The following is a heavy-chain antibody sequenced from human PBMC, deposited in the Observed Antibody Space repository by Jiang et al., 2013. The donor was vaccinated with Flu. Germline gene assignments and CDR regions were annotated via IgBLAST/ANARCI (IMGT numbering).Heavy chain of an antibody. CDR2: ISYDGSNK. CDR3: ARVPREYNYGPDYYFDF. D-gene: IGHD5-18*01. J-gene: IGHJ4*02. Sequence: QLLESGGGVVQPGRSLRLSCAASGFTFSSYAMHWVRRAPGKGLEWVALISYDGSNKYYANSVKGRFTISRDNSKNMLNLQMSSLRAEDTAVYYCARVPREYNYGPDYYFDFWGQGTLVTVSS. V-gene: IGHV3-30-3*01. CDR1: GFTFSSYA.